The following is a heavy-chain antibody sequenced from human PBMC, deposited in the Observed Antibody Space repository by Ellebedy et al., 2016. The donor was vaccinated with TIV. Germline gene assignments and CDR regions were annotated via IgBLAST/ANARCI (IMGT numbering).Heavy chain of an antibody. V-gene: IGHV1-2*04. D-gene: IGHD2-21*01. CDR1: GYTFTGYY. J-gene: IGHJ4*02. CDR2: INPKSGGT. CDR3: ARIVRGGGGYDY. Sequence: ASVKVSCKASGYTFTGYYLHWVRQAPGQGLEWMGWINPKSGGTSYAQKFQDWVTMTSDTSISTAYMELSRLRSDDTAVYYCARIVRGGGGYDYWGQGTLVTVSS.